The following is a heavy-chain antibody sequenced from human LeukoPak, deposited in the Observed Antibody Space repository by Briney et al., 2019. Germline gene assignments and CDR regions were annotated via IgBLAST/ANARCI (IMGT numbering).Heavy chain of an antibody. CDR3: ARDRRDGYNRFDY. V-gene: IGHV3-11*04. Sequence: GGSLRLSCAASGFTFSDYYMSWIRQAPGKGLEWVSYISSSGSTIYYADSVKGRFTISRDNAKNSLYLKMNSLRAEDTAVYYCARDRRDGYNRFDYWGQGTLVTVSS. CDR2: ISSSGSTI. CDR1: GFTFSDYY. J-gene: IGHJ4*02. D-gene: IGHD5-24*01.